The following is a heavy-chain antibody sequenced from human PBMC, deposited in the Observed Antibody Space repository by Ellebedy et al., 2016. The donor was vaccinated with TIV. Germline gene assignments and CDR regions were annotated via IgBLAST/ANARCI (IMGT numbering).Heavy chain of an antibody. J-gene: IGHJ6*02. CDR3: ARTVVTAIHHYYYGLDF. Sequence: AASVKVSCKASGGSFSSYDITWVRQAPGQGLEWMGGIIAISGTANYAQKFQGRITITADESTSTAYMDLRSLRPEDTAGYYCARTVVTAIHHYYYGLDFWGQGTTVTVSS. CDR2: IIAISGTA. V-gene: IGHV1-69*13. CDR1: GGSFSSYD. D-gene: IGHD2-21*02.